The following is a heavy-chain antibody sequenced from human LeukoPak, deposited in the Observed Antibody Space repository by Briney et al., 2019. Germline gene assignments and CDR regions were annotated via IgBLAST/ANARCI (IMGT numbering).Heavy chain of an antibody. CDR3: ARVYSGSYYYYYGMDV. D-gene: IGHD1-26*01. V-gene: IGHV1-8*01. Sequence: ASVKVSCKASGYTFTRYDINWERQATGQGLEWMGWMNPNSGNTGYAQKFQGRVTMTRNTSISTAYMELSSLRSEDTAVYYCARVYSGSYYYYYGMDVWGQGTTVTVSS. CDR1: GYTFTRYD. J-gene: IGHJ6*02. CDR2: MNPNSGNT.